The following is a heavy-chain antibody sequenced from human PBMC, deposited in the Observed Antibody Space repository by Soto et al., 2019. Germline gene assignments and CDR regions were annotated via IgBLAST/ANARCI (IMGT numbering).Heavy chain of an antibody. D-gene: IGHD2-2*02. CDR1: GGSFSGYY. J-gene: IGHJ4*02. V-gene: IGHV4-34*01. Sequence: QVQLQQWGAGLLKPSETLSLTCAVYGGSFSGYYWSWIRQPPGKGLEWIGEINHSGSTNYNPSLKSRVTISVDTSKNQFSLKLSSVTAADTAVYYCASRLVPAAIERRAIDYWGQGTLVTVSS. CDR3: ASRLVPAAIERRAIDY. CDR2: INHSGST.